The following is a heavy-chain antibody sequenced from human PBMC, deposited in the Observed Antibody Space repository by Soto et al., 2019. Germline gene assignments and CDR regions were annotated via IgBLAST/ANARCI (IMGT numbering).Heavy chain of an antibody. CDR3: ARESYYYGSGSPKNRLDP. CDR1: GGSISSYY. J-gene: IGHJ5*02. V-gene: IGHV4-4*07. CDR2: IYTSGST. Sequence: SETLSLTCTVSGGSISSYYWSWIRQPAGKGLEWIGRIYTSGSTNYNPSLKSRVTMSVDTSKNQFSLKLSSVTAADTAVYYCARESYYYGSGSPKNRLDPWGQGTLVTVSS. D-gene: IGHD3-10*01.